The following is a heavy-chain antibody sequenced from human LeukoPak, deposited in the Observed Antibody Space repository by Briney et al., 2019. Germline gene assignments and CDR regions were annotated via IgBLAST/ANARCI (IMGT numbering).Heavy chain of an antibody. J-gene: IGHJ2*01. Sequence: GASVKVSCKASGYTFTGYYMHWVRQAPGQGLEWMGIINPSGGSTSYAQKFQGRVTMTRDMSTSTVYMELSSLRSEDTAVYYCARGPHVVGPSFLVVAATDLGGRGTLVTVSS. V-gene: IGHV1-46*01. CDR2: INPSGGST. CDR1: GYTFTGYY. D-gene: IGHD2-15*01. CDR3: ARGPHVVGPSFLVVAATDL.